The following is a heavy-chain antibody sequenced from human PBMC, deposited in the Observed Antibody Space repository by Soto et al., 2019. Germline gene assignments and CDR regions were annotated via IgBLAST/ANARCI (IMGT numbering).Heavy chain of an antibody. J-gene: IGHJ4*02. CDR3: ARGPSGDRVDY. CDR2: IYNGGTT. Sequence: QVQLQESGPGLVKPSQTLSLTCTVSGGSINTVNYFWSWIRQSPDKGLEWIGHIYNGGTTYNNPSLTSLGTISEDTSDNLSSPKLGSVGAADTAVYYGARGPSGDRVDYWGQGTLVTVSS. V-gene: IGHV4-30-4*01. CDR1: GGSINTVNYF. D-gene: IGHD7-27*01.